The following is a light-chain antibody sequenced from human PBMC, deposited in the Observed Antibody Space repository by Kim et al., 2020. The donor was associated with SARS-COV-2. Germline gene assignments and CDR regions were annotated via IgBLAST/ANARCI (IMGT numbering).Light chain of an antibody. CDR3: LQDYDYPRT. CDR1: QGIRND. CDR2: ATS. Sequence: AIQMTQSPSSLSASVGDRVTIACRASQGIRNDLGWYQQKPGRAPNLLIYATSTLQSGVPSRFCGSGSGTDFTLTISSLQPEDVATYYCLQDYDYPRTFGGGTKVDIK. J-gene: IGKJ4*01. V-gene: IGKV1-6*01.